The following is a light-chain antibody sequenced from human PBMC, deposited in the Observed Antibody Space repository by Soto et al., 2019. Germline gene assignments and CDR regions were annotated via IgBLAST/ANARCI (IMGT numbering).Light chain of an antibody. V-gene: IGKV3-20*01. CDR3: QQYET. Sequence: DIVLTQSPGTLSLSPGERATLSCRASQSVSSTYLAWYQQKPGQAPRLLIYGASSRATGIPDRFSGSGSGTDFTLTISRLEPEDFAVYYCQQYETFGQGTKLEIK. CDR1: QSVSSTY. CDR2: GAS. J-gene: IGKJ2*01.